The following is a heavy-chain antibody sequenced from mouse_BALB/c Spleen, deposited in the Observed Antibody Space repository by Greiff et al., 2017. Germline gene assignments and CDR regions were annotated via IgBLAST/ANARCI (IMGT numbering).Heavy chain of an antibody. CDR1: GFTFSSYA. D-gene: IGHD2-1*01. Sequence: EVQLVESGGGLVKPGGSLKLSCAASGFTFSSYAMSWVRQTPEKRLEWVASISSGGSTYYPDSVKGRFTISRDNARNILYLQMSSLRSEDTAMYYCARGEGNYRFAYWGQGTLVTVSA. V-gene: IGHV5-6-5*01. CDR2: ISSGGST. CDR3: ARGEGNYRFAY. J-gene: IGHJ3*01.